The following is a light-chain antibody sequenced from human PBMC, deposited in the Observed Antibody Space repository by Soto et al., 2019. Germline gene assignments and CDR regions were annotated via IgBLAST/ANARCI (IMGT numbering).Light chain of an antibody. CDR1: QSVSSSY. Sequence: IGLTQSPGTLSLSPGERATLSCRASQSVSSSYLAWYQQKPGQAPRLLIYGASSRATGIPDRFSGSGSGTDFTLPISRLEPEDFAVYYCQQYGSSPRFTFGPGTKVDIK. CDR3: QQYGSSPRFT. CDR2: GAS. V-gene: IGKV3-20*01. J-gene: IGKJ3*01.